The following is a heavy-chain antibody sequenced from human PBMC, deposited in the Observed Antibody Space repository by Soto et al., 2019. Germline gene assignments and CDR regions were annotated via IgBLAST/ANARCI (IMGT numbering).Heavy chain of an antibody. D-gene: IGHD3-22*01. Sequence: SVKVSCKASGGTFSSYAISWVRQAPGQGLEWMGGIIPIFGTANYAQKFQGRVTITADTSISTAYMELSRLRSDDTAVYYCARGLPPYYYDSSLAPVDYWGQGTLVTVSS. J-gene: IGHJ4*02. V-gene: IGHV1-69*06. CDR3: ARGLPPYYYDSSLAPVDY. CDR2: IIPIFGTA. CDR1: GGTFSSYA.